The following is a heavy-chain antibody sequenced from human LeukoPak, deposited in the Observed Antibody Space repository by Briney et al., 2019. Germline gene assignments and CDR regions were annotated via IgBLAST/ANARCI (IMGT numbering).Heavy chain of an antibody. CDR3: ARSPLVLGAFGYYYMDV. V-gene: IGHV4-61*02. CDR2: IYTSGST. D-gene: IGHD2-15*01. J-gene: IGHJ6*03. Sequence: PSRTLSLTCAVSGGSISSGSYYWSWIRQPAGKGLEWIGRIYTSGSTNYNPSLKSRVTISVDTSKNQFSLKLSSVTAADTAVYYCARSPLVLGAFGYYYMDVWGKGTTVTVSS. CDR1: GGSISSGSYY.